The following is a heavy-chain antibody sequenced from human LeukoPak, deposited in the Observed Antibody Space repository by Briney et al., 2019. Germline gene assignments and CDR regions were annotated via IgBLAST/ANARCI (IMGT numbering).Heavy chain of an antibody. CDR1: GFTFDDYG. CDR3: ASELLYYYLWAFDI. Sequence: PGGSLRLSCAASGFTFDDYGMSWVRQAPGKGLEWVSGINWNGGSTGYADSVKGRFTISRDNAKNSLYLQMNSLRAEDTAVYYCASELLYYYLWAFDIWGQGTMVTVSS. J-gene: IGHJ3*02. V-gene: IGHV3-20*04. D-gene: IGHD3-3*01. CDR2: INWNGGST.